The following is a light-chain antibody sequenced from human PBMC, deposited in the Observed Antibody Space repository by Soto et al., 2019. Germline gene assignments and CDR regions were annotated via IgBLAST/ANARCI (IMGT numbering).Light chain of an antibody. CDR1: SSNIRSNT. Sequence: QSILTQPPSASGTPGQRVTISCSGSSSNIRSNTVNWYQQLPGTAPKLLIYGNNQRPSGVPDRFSASESGTSASLAISGLQSDDEADDYCATWDDSLNGRVFGGGTKVTVL. CDR3: ATWDDSLNGRV. V-gene: IGLV1-44*01. CDR2: GNN. J-gene: IGLJ3*02.